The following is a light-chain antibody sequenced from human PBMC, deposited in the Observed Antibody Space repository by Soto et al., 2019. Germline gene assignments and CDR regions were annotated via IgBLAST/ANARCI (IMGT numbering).Light chain of an antibody. Sequence: DIQLTQSPSFLSASVGDRVTITCRASQGISTYLAWYQQKSGKAPKLLIYVASTLQSGVPSRFSGSGSGTEFTVTISSLQHEDLAIYYCLQLYSYPYTFGQGTKLEI. CDR3: LQLYSYPYT. CDR1: QGISTY. CDR2: VAS. J-gene: IGKJ2*01. V-gene: IGKV1-9*01.